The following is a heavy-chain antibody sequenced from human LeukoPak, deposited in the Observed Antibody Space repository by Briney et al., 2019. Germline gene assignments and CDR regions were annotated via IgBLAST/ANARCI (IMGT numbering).Heavy chain of an antibody. J-gene: IGHJ4*02. CDR2: ITWNSNKT. CDR1: GFTFDDYS. V-gene: IGHV3-43*01. CDR3: AKGSGPGSWTFDY. D-gene: IGHD2-15*01. Sequence: PGGSLRLSCATSGFTFDDYSMYWVRQAPEKGLEWVSLITWNSNKTYYADSVKGRFTISRDNSKDSLYLQINNLRTEDTALYYCAKGSGPGSWTFDYWGQGTLVTVSS.